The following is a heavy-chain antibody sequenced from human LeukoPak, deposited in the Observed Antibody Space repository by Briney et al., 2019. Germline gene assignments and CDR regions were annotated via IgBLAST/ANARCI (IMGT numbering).Heavy chain of an antibody. D-gene: IGHD6-19*01. J-gene: IGHJ3*02. CDR3: ARDQRSVAVAGTGRAFDI. CDR1: GGSISSGDYY. Sequence: SETLSLTCTVSGGSISSGDYYWSWIRQPPGKGLEWIGYIYYSGSTNYNPSLKSRVTISVDTSKNQFSLKLSSVTAADTAVYYCARDQRSVAVAGTGRAFDIWGQGTMVTVSS. V-gene: IGHV4-61*08. CDR2: IYYSGST.